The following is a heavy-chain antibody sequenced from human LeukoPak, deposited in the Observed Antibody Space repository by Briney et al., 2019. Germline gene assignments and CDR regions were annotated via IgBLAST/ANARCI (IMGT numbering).Heavy chain of an antibody. J-gene: IGHJ4*02. CDR2: IYYSGST. V-gene: IGHV4-39*01. D-gene: IGHD6-6*01. CDR1: GGSISSSSYY. CDR3: ARLGVRGHKMGSSTFDY. Sequence: SETLSLTCTVSGGSISSSSYYWGWIRQPPGKGLEWIGSIYYSGSTYYNPSLKSRVTISVDTSKNQFSLKLSSVTAADTAVYYCARLGVRGHKMGSSTFDYWGQGTLVTVSS.